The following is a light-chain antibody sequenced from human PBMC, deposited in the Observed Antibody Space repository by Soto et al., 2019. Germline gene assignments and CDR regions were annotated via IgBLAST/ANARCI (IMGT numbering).Light chain of an antibody. J-gene: IGKJ1*01. Sequence: DIQMTQSPSTVSASVGDRVTITCRASQSISNWLAWYQQKPGKAPNLLIYGVSSLESGVPSRFSGSGSGTEFTLTISGLQPDDCAPYYCQQYDSYPTWSFGQGTKVEIK. CDR3: QQYDSYPTWS. CDR1: QSISNW. CDR2: GVS. V-gene: IGKV1-5*01.